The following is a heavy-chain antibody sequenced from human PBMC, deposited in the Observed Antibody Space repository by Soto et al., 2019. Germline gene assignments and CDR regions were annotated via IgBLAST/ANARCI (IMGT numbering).Heavy chain of an antibody. CDR3: ARDREDGSGTKYNWFDS. J-gene: IGHJ5*01. CDR1: GGTFGNYG. D-gene: IGHD3-10*01. V-gene: IGHV1-69*13. CDR2: TIPIFDTP. Sequence: ASVKVSCKASGGTFGNYGISWLRQAPGQGLEWMGGTIPIFDTPHYAQKFRDRVTITADATSTAYMELTSLTSEDTATYSCARDREDGSGTKYNWFDSWGQGTLVTVYS.